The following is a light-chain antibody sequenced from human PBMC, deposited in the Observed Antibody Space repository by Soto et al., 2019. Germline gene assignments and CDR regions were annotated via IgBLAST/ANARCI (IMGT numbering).Light chain of an antibody. CDR3: QQYGTSTPPIT. J-gene: IGKJ5*01. CDR2: GAS. CDR1: QSVSSSY. V-gene: IGKV3-20*01. Sequence: EIVLTQSPGTLSLSPGERATLSCRASQSVSSSYLAWYQQKPGQAPGLLIYGASSRATGIPDRFSGTGSGTEFTLTISRLEPEDFAVYYCQQYGTSTPPITFGHGTRLEIK.